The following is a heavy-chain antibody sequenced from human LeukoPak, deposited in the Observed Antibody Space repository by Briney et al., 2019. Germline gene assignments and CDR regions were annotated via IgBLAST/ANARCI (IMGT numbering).Heavy chain of an antibody. D-gene: IGHD2-2*01. Sequence: PGGSLRLSCTASGFTFGDYAMSWVRQAPGKGLEWVGFIRSKAYGGTTEYAASVKGRFTISRDDSKSIAYLQMNSLKTEDTAVYYCTRDCARYCSSTSPILWGQGTLVTVSS. CDR1: GFTFGDYA. V-gene: IGHV3-49*04. J-gene: IGHJ4*02. CDR2: IRSKAYGGTT. CDR3: TRDCARYCSSTSPIL.